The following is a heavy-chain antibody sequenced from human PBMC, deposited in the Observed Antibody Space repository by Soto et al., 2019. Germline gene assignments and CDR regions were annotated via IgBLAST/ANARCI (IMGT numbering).Heavy chain of an antibody. CDR3: ARQWGDIVVVPETLTYKWFDP. CDR2: ITHTGSA. CDR1: GGSFSTYY. Sequence: SETLSLTCAVYGGSFSTYYWTWIRQTPGKGLEWIGEITHTGSANYNPSLKGRATISVDTSRNQFSLELTSVTAADTAMYYCARQWGDIVVVPETLTYKWFDPWGQGTLVTVSS. J-gene: IGHJ5*02. V-gene: IGHV4-34*01. D-gene: IGHD2-2*01.